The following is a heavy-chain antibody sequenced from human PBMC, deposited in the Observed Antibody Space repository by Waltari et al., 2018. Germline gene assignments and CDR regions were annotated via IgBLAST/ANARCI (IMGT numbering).Heavy chain of an antibody. CDR2: ISCRGVST. D-gene: IGHD3-3*01. CDR1: GCTLRSTT. Sequence: VQMLESGGGVVQPGGSVSLSCAAHGCTLRSTTLPCIRQAPGHVLAWVSAISCRGVSTYYSDSVNGRFTISIDNSKSTLYLQMNSLRAYDTAVYYCAKGYLLEWLGDWGQGTLFTVSS. J-gene: IGHJ4*02. CDR3: AKGYLLEWLGD. V-gene: IGHV3-23*01.